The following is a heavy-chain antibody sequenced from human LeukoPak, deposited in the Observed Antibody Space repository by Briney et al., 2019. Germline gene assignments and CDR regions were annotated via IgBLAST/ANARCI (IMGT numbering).Heavy chain of an antibody. V-gene: IGHV3-66*01. CDR3: ARANWNDDAFDI. Sequence: GGSLRLSCAASGFTVNSNYMSWVRQAPGKGLEWVSVIYSGGTTYYADSVKGRFTISRDNSKNTLYLQMNSLRADDTAVYYCARANWNDDAFDIWGQGTMVTVS. D-gene: IGHD1-20*01. CDR1: GFTVNSNY. J-gene: IGHJ3*02. CDR2: IYSGGTT.